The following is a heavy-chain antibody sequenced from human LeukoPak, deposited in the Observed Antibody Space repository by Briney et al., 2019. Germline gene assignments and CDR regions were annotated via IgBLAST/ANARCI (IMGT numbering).Heavy chain of an antibody. J-gene: IGHJ6*02. CDR3: VRAARESPDNYYYGLDA. CDR1: GFTFSDHY. V-gene: IGHV3-72*01. Sequence: GGSLRLSCAASGFTFSDHYMDWVRQAPAKGLEWVGRTKNKPKRYTTEYAASVKGRSTISGDDSKNSLYLQMNSLKNEDTAVYYCVRAARESPDNYYYGLDAWGQGTTVTVSS. CDR2: TKNKPKRYTT.